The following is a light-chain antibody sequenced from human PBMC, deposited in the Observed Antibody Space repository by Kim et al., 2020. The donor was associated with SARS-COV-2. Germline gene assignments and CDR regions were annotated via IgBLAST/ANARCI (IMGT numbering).Light chain of an antibody. CDR2: DAT. J-gene: IGKJ1*01. CDR1: QTINNK. CDR3: QQSNDWPPLT. Sequence: SQGKRAPLSCRASQTINNKLVWYQQKPGQAPRLLIYDATTRATGVPARFIGSGSETDFTLTISSLQSEDFAVYYCQQSNDWPPLTFGQGTKVDIK. V-gene: IGKV3-15*01.